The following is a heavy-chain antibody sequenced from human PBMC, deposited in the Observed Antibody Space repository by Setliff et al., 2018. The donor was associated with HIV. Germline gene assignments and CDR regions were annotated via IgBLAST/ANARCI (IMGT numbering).Heavy chain of an antibody. CDR1: GGSISSHY. Sequence: SETLSLTCTVSGGSISSHYWSWIRQPPGKGLEWIGSIYYSGSTNYNPSLKGRVTISVDTSKNQFSLKLSSVTAADTAVYYCARGIVTLGGTLNWFDPWGQGTLVTVSS. CDR2: IYYSGST. CDR3: ARGIVTLGGTLNWFDP. V-gene: IGHV4-59*11. D-gene: IGHD2-21*02. J-gene: IGHJ5*02.